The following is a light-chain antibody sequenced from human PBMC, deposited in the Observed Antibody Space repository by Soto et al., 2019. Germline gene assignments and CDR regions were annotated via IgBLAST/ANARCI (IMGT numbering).Light chain of an antibody. CDR2: EVT. J-gene: IGLJ1*01. V-gene: IGLV2-14*01. Sequence: QSVLTQPASVSESPGESIAIPCNGTRSDVGAYNYVSWYQQHPGKAPKLRISEVTNRPSGVSVRFSGSTTGDTASLTISRLQAVDEADSYCTPYTHRSTIVIGTGRKV. CDR3: TPYTHRSTIV. CDR1: RSDVGAYNY.